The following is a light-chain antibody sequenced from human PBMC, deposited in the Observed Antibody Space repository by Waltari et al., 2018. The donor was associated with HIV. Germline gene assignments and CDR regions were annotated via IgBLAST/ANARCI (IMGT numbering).Light chain of an antibody. J-gene: IGKJ4*01. Sequence: EIVLTQSPGTLSLSPGERATLSCRASQSVRSASLAWYQQKPGQAARLLIFGASSRAPGIPDRVSGSGAVTDFILTLSRLEPEDCAVYYCQQYAASPLTFCGGTRVEIK. V-gene: IGKV3-20*01. CDR2: GAS. CDR1: QSVRSAS. CDR3: QQYAASPLT.